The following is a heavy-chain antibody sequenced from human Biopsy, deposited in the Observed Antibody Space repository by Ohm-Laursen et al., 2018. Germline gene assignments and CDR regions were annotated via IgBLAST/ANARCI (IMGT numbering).Heavy chain of an antibody. CDR3: ARDYDTSGYYYVS. J-gene: IGHJ5*02. V-gene: IGHV4-39*01. CDR2: IFYRGST. CDR1: GGCVSNKNCY. Sequence: SDTLSFTCAVSGGCVSNKNCYWGWLRQPKGKGLVWIGSIFYRGSTYYKPSLKSRVNISVNTSKNQFCLKLKSATAADTAVYYCARDYDTSGYYYVSWGQGTLVTVSS. D-gene: IGHD3-22*01.